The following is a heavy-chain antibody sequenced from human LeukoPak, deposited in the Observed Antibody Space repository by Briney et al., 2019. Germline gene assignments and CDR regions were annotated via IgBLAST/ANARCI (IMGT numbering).Heavy chain of an antibody. CDR2: ISYDGNTK. V-gene: IGHV3-30-3*01. Sequence: GGSLRLSCAASGFTFTSYAMHWVRQAPGKGLAGVALISYDGNTKYYADSVKGRFTISRDNSKNTLSLQMTTLRPEDTAVYYCARVHSSSWYCCSDNWGQGALVTASS. CDR3: ARVHSSSWYCCSDN. CDR1: GFTFTSYA. J-gene: IGHJ4*02. D-gene: IGHD6-13*01.